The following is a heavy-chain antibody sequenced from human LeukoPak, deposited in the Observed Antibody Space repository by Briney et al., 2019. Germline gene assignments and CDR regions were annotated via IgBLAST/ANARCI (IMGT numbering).Heavy chain of an antibody. CDR2: ISGTGGGT. J-gene: IGHJ4*02. V-gene: IGHV3-23*01. CDR1: GFTFSSYG. D-gene: IGHD6-13*01. CDR3: AKDRPYSSSWYGAGDY. Sequence: GGSLRLSCAASGFTFSSYGMTWVRKAPGKGLEWVSSISGTGGGTYYADSVKGRFTISRDNSKNKLYLQMNSLRAEDTAVYYCAKDRPYSSSWYGAGDYWGQGTLVTVSS.